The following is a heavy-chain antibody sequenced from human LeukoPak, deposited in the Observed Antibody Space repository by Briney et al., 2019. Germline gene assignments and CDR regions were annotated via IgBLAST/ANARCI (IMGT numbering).Heavy chain of an antibody. D-gene: IGHD2-2*01. V-gene: IGHV3-7*01. CDR2: IKQDESEK. J-gene: IGHJ4*02. CDR3: ARALDSSSSRYQAFEE. CDR1: GFTFSNYW. Sequence: GGSLRLSCSASGFTFSNYWMSWVRQAPGKGLEWVANIKQDESEKYYVDSVKGRFTISRDNAKSSLYLQMNSLRDEDTAVYYCARALDSSSSRYQAFEEWGQGTLVTVSS.